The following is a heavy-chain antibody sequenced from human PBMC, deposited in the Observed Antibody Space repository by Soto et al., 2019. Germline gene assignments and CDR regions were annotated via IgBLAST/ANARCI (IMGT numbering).Heavy chain of an antibody. Sequence: SETLSLTCAAYGGSFSGYYWSWIRQPPGKGLEWIGEINHSGSTNYNPSLKSRVTISVDTSKNQFSLKLSSVTAADTAVYYCARGIGGSSWFNYWGQGTLVTVSS. D-gene: IGHD6-13*01. CDR1: GGSFSGYY. V-gene: IGHV4-34*01. CDR2: INHSGST. J-gene: IGHJ4*02. CDR3: ARGIGGSSWFNY.